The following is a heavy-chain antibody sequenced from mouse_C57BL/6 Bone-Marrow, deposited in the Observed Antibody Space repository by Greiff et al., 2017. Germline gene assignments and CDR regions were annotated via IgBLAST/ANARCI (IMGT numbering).Heavy chain of an antibody. Sequence: VKLMESGAELVKPGASVKLSCKASGYTFTEYTIHWVKQRSGQGLEWIGWFYPGSGSIKYNEKFKDKATLTADKSSSTVYMELSRLTSEDSAVYFCARHEDRDAWFAYWGQGTLVTVSA. D-gene: IGHD3-3*01. CDR2: FYPGSGSI. CDR3: ARHEDRDAWFAY. V-gene: IGHV1-62-2*01. CDR1: GYTFTEYT. J-gene: IGHJ3*01.